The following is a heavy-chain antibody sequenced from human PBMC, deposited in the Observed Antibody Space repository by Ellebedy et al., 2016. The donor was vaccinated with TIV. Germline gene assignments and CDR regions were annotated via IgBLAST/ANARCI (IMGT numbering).Heavy chain of an antibody. CDR3: AGGGARAEKTWLAP. V-gene: IGHV1-8*01. D-gene: IGHD3-16*01. Sequence: AASVKVSCKASGYTFTSCEIHWVRQATGQGLEWMGWMNPYTSDTDYGQKFQGRVTMTSNPSIDTAYMELSNLRSEDTAIYYCAGGGARAEKTWLAPWGQGTLITVSS. CDR2: MNPYTSDT. J-gene: IGHJ5*02. CDR1: GYTFTSCE.